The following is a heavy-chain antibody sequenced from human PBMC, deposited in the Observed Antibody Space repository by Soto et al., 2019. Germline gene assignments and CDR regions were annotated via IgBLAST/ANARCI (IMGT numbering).Heavy chain of an antibody. CDR2: ISAYNGNT. CDR3: ARGRDYYDSSGYYSQVFDY. J-gene: IGHJ4*02. Sequence: ASVKVSCKASGYTFTSYGISWVRQAPGQGLEWMGWISAYNGNTNYAQKLQGRVTMTTDTSTSTAYMELRSLRSDDTAVYYCARGRDYYDSSGYYSQVFDYWGQGTLVTVSS. D-gene: IGHD3-22*01. CDR1: GYTFTSYG. V-gene: IGHV1-18*01.